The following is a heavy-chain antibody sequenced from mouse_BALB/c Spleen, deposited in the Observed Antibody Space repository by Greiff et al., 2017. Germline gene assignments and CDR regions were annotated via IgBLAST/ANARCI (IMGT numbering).Heavy chain of an antibody. CDR2: ILPGSGST. V-gene: IGHV1-9*01. D-gene: IGHD2-3*01. CDR1: GYTFSSYW. J-gene: IGHJ2*01. CDR3: ARFGFYDGYYYYFDY. Sequence: QVQLQQSGAELMKPGASVKISCKATGYTFSSYWIEWVKQRPGHGLEWIGEILPGSGSTNYNEKFKGKATFTADTSSNTAYMQLSSLTSEDSAVYYCARFGFYDGYYYYFDYWGQGTTLTVSS.